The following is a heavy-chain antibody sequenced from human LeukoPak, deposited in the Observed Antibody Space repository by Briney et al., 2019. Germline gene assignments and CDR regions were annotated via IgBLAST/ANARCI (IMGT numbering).Heavy chain of an antibody. D-gene: IGHD3-9*01. J-gene: IGHJ3*02. Sequence: QSGGSLRLSCAASGFTFSNAWMSWVRQAPGKGLDWVAVISYDGSNKYYADSVKGRFTISRDNSKNTLYLQMNSLRAEDTAVYYCAKVRYFGPSAFDIWGQGTMVTVSS. CDR3: AKVRYFGPSAFDI. CDR1: GFTFSNAW. V-gene: IGHV3-30*18. CDR2: ISYDGSNK.